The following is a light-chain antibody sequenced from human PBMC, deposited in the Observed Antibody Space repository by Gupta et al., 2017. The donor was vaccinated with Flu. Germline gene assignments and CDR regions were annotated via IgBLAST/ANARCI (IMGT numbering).Light chain of an antibody. Sequence: QSALTQPASVSGSPGHSIAISCTGSPSDVGGYNVVSWYQQYPGKAPKLLIYEGTKRPAGVAYRFSGSKSGNTASLTIAGLQAEDEADYYCSSYTTSRTLVFGGGTKLTVL. CDR1: PSDVGGYNV. J-gene: IGLJ3*02. CDR3: SSYTTSRTLV. V-gene: IGLV2-14*01. CDR2: EGT.